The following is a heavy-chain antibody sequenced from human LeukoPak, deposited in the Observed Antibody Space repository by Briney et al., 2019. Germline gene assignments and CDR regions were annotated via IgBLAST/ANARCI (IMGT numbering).Heavy chain of an antibody. D-gene: IGHD1-26*01. Sequence: GWSLRLSCAASRFTFINYAMRWVRQAPGKGLEWVSAISGSGSRTYYADSVKGRVTISRDKSNNTLYLQMNSLRVENTAVYYCAKAGGATYYYYYHMDVWGKGTTVTVSS. V-gene: IGHV3-23*01. J-gene: IGHJ6*03. CDR1: RFTFINYA. CDR2: ISGSGSRT. CDR3: AKAGGATYYYYYHMDV.